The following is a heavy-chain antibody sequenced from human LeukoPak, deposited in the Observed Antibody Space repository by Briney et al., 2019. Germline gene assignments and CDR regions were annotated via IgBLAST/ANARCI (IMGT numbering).Heavy chain of an antibody. V-gene: IGHV4-39*01. J-gene: IGHJ4*02. D-gene: IGHD6-13*01. CDR2: IYYSGST. CDR3: ARSLHIAAAGTYHFDY. CDR1: GGSISSSSYY. Sequence: PSETLSHTCTVSGGSISSSSYYWGWIRQPPGKGQEWIGSIYYSGSTYYNPSLKSRVTISVDSSKNQFSLKLSSVTAADTAEYYCARSLHIAAAGTYHFDYWGQGTLVTVSS.